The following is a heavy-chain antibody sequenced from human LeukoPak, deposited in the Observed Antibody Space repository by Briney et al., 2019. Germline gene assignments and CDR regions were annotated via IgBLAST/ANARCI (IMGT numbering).Heavy chain of an antibody. J-gene: IGHJ4*02. V-gene: IGHV4-59*08. Sequence: NTSETLSLTCTVSGGSIRTYYWSWNRQPPRKGLEWIGYIDYSGSTNYNPSLKSRVTISVDTSKNQFSLKLSSVTAADTAVYYCARWVTASSIYYWGQGTLVTVSS. CDR2: IDYSGST. CDR1: GGSIRTYY. D-gene: IGHD6-6*01. CDR3: ARWVTASSIYY.